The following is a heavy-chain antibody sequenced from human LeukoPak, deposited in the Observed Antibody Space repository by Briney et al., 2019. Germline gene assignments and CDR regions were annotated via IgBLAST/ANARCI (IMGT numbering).Heavy chain of an antibody. V-gene: IGHV3-74*01. J-gene: IGHJ4*02. Sequence: GGSLRLSCAASGFTFSSYWMHWVRQAPGKGLVWASTIYSVGSDTLYADSVKGRFTISRDNAKNTLYLQMNSLRAEDTAVYYCARDRRYSPDYWGRGTLVTVSS. CDR1: GFTFSSYW. CDR3: ARDRRYSPDY. D-gene: IGHD5-18*01. CDR2: IYSVGSDT.